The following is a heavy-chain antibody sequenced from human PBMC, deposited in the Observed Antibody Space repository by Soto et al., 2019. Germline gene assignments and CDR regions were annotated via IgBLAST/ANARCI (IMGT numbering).Heavy chain of an antibody. CDR1: GGSISSYY. CDR3: ASYHMGLGIFGH. CDR2: IHYSGST. J-gene: IGHJ4*02. Sequence: QVQLQESGPGLVKPSETLSLTCTVSGGSISSYYWNWIRQPPGKGLEWIGYIHYSGSTTYNPSLKSRVTISVDTAKTQFSLKVSSVTAADTAVYYCASYHMGLGIFGHWGQGALVTVSS. V-gene: IGHV4-59*01. D-gene: IGHD7-27*01.